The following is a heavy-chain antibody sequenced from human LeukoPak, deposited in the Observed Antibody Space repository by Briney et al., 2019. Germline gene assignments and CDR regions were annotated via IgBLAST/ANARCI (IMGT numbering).Heavy chain of an antibody. J-gene: IGHJ6*03. Sequence: PPGGSLRLSWAASGFTFSSYSMNWVRQAPGKGLEWVSYISSSSTTIYYADSVKGRFTISRDNAKNSLYLQMNSLRAEDTAVYYCARGIAAARIYYYYMDVWGKGTTVTVSS. CDR1: GFTFSSYS. V-gene: IGHV3-48*01. CDR3: ARGIAAARIYYYYMDV. CDR2: ISSSSTTI. D-gene: IGHD6-13*01.